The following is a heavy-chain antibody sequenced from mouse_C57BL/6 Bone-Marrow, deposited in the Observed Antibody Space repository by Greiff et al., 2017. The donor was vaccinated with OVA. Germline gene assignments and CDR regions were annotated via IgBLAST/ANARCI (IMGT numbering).Heavy chain of an antibody. CDR3: ARSPITTVVDDWYFDV. CDR1: GYSITSDY. D-gene: IGHD1-1*01. V-gene: IGHV3-8*01. Sequence: EVHLVESGPGLAKPSQTLSLTCSVTGYSITSDYWNWIRKFPGNKLEYMGYISYSGSTYYNPSLKSRISITRDTSKNQYYLQLNSVTTEDTATYYCARSPITTVVDDWYFDVWGTGTTVTVSS. J-gene: IGHJ1*03. CDR2: ISYSGST.